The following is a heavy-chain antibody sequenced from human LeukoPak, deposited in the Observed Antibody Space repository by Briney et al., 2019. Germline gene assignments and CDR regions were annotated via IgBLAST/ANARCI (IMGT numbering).Heavy chain of an antibody. Sequence: GGSLRLSCAASGFIVSSNYMSWVRQAPGKGLEWVAVISGGGITYYTDSVTGRFTISRDNSKNTLYLQMNSLRAEDTAVYYCAKGDYRLGYWGQGTLVTVSS. V-gene: IGHV3-53*05. J-gene: IGHJ4*02. CDR1: GFIVSSNY. D-gene: IGHD4-11*01. CDR3: AKGDYRLGY. CDR2: ISGGGIT.